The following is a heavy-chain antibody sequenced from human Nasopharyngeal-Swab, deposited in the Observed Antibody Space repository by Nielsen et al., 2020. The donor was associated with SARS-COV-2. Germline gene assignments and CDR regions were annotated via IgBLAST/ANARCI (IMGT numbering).Heavy chain of an antibody. J-gene: IGHJ4*02. CDR1: GGFISSDY. D-gene: IGHD5-12*01. V-gene: IGHV4-59*01. CDR2: IYYSGST. CDR3: ARSMVATVFDY. Sequence: SETLSLTCTASGGFISSDYWSWSRQPPGRRLEWSGYIYYSGSTNYNPSLKSRVTISVDTSKNQFSLKLSSVTAADTAVYYCARSMVATVFDYWGQGTLVTVSS.